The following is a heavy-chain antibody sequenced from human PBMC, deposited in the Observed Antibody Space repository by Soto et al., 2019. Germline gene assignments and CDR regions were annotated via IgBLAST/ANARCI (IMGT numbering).Heavy chain of an antibody. Sequence: EVQLVESGGCLVQPGRSLRLSCAASGFTFDDYAMHWVRRVPGKGLEWVSSISWNSNIIGYADSVKGRFIISRDNAKNSLYLQMNSLRSEDTALYYCAKGGPDGFCSGGRCYFDYWGQGTLVTVSS. D-gene: IGHD2-15*01. V-gene: IGHV3-9*01. CDR1: GFTFDDYA. J-gene: IGHJ4*02. CDR2: ISWNSNII. CDR3: AKGGPDGFCSGGRCYFDY.